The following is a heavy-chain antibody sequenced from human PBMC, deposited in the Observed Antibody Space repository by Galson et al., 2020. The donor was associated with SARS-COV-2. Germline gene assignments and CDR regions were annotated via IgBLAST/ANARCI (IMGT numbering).Heavy chain of an antibody. V-gene: IGHV4-39*07. J-gene: IGHJ3*02. Sequence: SETLSLTCTVSGGSVSSKTYYWGWIRQPPGKGLAWIGNIYSDGSTYYTPSLESRPTISVDTSKNQFSLKMSSVTAADTAIYYCARDNGKFPHVAFDIWGQGTMVTVSS. CDR3: ARDNGKFPHVAFDI. CDR2: IYSDGST. D-gene: IGHD2-8*01. CDR1: GGSVSSKTYY.